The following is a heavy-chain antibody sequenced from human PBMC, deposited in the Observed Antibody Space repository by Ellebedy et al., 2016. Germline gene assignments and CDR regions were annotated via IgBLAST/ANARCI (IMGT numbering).Heavy chain of an antibody. CDR1: GFTFSSYA. D-gene: IGHD3-22*01. CDR2: ISGGGGTT. Sequence: GESLKISXAASGFTFSSYAMTWVRQAPGKGLEWVSAISGGGGTTDYADSVKGRLTISRDSSKNTLYLQMNSLRAEDTAVYYCAKARDYDSSVVDSWGQGTLVTVSS. CDR3: AKARDYDSSVVDS. V-gene: IGHV3-23*01. J-gene: IGHJ4*02.